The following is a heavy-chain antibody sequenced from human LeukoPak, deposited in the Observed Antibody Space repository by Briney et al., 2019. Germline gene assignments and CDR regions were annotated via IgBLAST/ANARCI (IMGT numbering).Heavy chain of an antibody. CDR1: GYTFTSYD. CDR3: ARRLSIAAAGRKRAYYFDY. J-gene: IGHJ4*02. Sequence: ASVKVSCKASGYTFTSYDINWVRQATGQGLEWMGWMNPNSGNTGYAQKFQGRVTMTRNTSISTAYMGLSSLRSEDTAVYYCARRLSIAAAGRKRAYYFDYWGQGTLVTVSS. CDR2: MNPNSGNT. D-gene: IGHD6-13*01. V-gene: IGHV1-8*01.